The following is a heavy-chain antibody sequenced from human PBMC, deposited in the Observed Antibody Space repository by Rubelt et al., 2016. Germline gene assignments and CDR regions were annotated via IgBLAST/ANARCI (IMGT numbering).Heavy chain of an antibody. CDR3: HRRNYFYGMDV. Sequence: EVQVVESGGGLVQPGGSLRLSCSASGFTFSSYAMHWVRQAPGKGLEYVSAISINGDGTYYADSVKGRFTISRDNSKNTLYLQRGGLGPEDTAVYYCHRRNYFYGMDVWGQGTTVTVS. CDR1: GFTFSSYA. J-gene: IGHJ6*02. CDR2: ISINGDGT. V-gene: IGHV3-64D*06.